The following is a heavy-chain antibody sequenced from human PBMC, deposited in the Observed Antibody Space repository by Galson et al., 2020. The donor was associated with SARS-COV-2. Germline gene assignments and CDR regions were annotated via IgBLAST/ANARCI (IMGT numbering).Heavy chain of an antibody. Sequence: GGSLRLSCAASGFTFSSYAMHWVRQAPGKGLEWVAVISYDGSNKYYADSVKGRFTISRDNSKNTLYLQMNSLRAEDTAVYYCARDLAFGDTTDYWGQGTLVTVSS. CDR2: ISYDGSNK. CDR1: GFTFSSYA. J-gene: IGHJ4*02. V-gene: IGHV3-30*04. CDR3: ARDLAFGDTTDY. D-gene: IGHD3-10*01.